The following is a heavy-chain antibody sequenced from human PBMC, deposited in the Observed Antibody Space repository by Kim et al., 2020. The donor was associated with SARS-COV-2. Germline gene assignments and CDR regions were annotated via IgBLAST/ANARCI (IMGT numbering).Heavy chain of an antibody. V-gene: IGHV3-53*01. D-gene: IGHD3-10*01. CDR2: IYSGGST. J-gene: IGHJ5*02. Sequence: GGSLRLSCAASGFTVSSNYMSWVRQAPGKGLEWVSVIYSGGSTYYADSVKGRFTISRDNSKNTLYLQMNSLRAEDTAVYYCARAFQGGRGGYWFDPWGQGTLVTVSS. CDR1: GFTVSSNY. CDR3: ARAFQGGRGGYWFDP.